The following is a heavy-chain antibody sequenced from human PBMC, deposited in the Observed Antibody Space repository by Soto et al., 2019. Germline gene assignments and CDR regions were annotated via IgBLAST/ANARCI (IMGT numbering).Heavy chain of an antibody. CDR1: GFSLSTSGVG. V-gene: IGHV2-5*02. J-gene: IGHJ4*02. Sequence: QITLKESGPTPVKPTQTLTLTCTFSGFSLSTSGVGVGWIRQPPGKALQWLALIYWDDDKRYSPSLKSRLTITKDNSKNQVVLTMTNMDPVDTATYYCAHDTGSGWGFDYWGQGTLVTVSS. CDR3: AHDTGSGWGFDY. D-gene: IGHD6-19*01. CDR2: IYWDDDK.